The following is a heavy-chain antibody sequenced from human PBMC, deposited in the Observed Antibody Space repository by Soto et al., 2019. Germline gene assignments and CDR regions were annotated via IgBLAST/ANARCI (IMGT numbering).Heavy chain of an antibody. J-gene: IGHJ6*02. D-gene: IGHD6-13*01. CDR2: IIPILGIA. CDR1: GGTFSSYT. Sequence: QVQLVQSGAEVKKPGSSVKVSCKASGGTFSSYTISWERQAPGQGLELMGRIIPILGIANYAQKFQGRVTSTADHSASTAYMELSRVRSEDAAVYYCESDLEDSSSWDSTDGMDVWGQGTTVTVSS. CDR3: ESDLEDSSSWDSTDGMDV. V-gene: IGHV1-69*02.